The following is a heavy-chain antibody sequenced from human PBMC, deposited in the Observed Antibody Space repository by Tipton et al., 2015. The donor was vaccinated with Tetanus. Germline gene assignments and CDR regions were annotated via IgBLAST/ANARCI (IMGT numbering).Heavy chain of an antibody. D-gene: IGHD1-26*01. Sequence: SLRLSCAASEFTFNSYAMNWVRQAPGKGLEWVSVSYSGGGYAYYADSVKGRFTTSRDDSKNTLYLHMTSLRAEDTAVYYCAKVRGRLRSSFDPWGQGTLVTVSS. CDR3: AKVRGRLRSSFDP. CDR2: SYSGGGYA. CDR1: EFTFNSYA. J-gene: IGHJ5*02. V-gene: IGHV3-23*03.